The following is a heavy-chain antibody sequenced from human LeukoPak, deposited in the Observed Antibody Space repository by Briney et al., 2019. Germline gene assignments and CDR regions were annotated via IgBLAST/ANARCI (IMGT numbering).Heavy chain of an antibody. CDR2: ISSSSSTI. CDR1: GFTFSYYS. Sequence: GGSLRLSCAASGFTFSYYSMNWVRQAPGKGLEWVSYISSSSSTIYYADPVKGRFTITRDNAKNSQFLQMDSLRDEDTAVYYCARASTITVRPGGYYHYYMDVWGKGTTVTVSS. D-gene: IGHD6-6*01. J-gene: IGHJ6*03. V-gene: IGHV3-48*02. CDR3: ARASTITVRPGGYYHYYMDV.